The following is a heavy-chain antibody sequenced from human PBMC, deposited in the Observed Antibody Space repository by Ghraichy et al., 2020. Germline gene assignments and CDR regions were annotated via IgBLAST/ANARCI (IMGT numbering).Heavy chain of an antibody. CDR2: IFSNDEK. CDR1: GFSLSNARMG. J-gene: IGHJ5*02. CDR3: ARRKYYDFWSGYSNWFDP. V-gene: IGHV2-26*01. D-gene: IGHD3-3*01. Sequence: SGPTLVKPTETLTLTCTVSGFSLSNARMGVSWIRQPPGKALEWLAHIFSNDEKSYSTSLKSRLTISKDTSKSQVVLTMTNMDPVDTGTYYCARRKYYDFWSGYSNWFDPWGQGTLVTVSS.